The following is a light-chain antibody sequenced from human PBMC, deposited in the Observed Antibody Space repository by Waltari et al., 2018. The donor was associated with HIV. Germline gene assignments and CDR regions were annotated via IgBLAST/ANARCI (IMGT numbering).Light chain of an antibody. J-gene: IGLJ2*01. CDR3: AAWDDRLNGVI. Sequence: QSVLTQSPSVSEAPGQSVTISCSGSDSNIGSHAVTWYQQFPGKPPRLLVYNDDLILSGVSDRLSASKSGTSASLGINDLQAEHESHYYCAAWDDRLNGVIFGGGTKVTVL. CDR1: DSNIGSHA. CDR2: NDD. V-gene: IGLV1-36*01.